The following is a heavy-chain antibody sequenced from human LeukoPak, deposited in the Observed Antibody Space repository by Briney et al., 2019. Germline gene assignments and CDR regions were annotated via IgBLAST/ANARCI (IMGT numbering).Heavy chain of an antibody. Sequence: PSETLSLTCTVSGGSISSYYWSWIRQPPGKGLEWIGYIYYSGSTNYNPSLKSRVTISVDTSKNQFSLKLSSVTAADTAVYYCAREGYSGYDWGYWGQGTLVTVSS. CDR2: IYYSGST. J-gene: IGHJ4*02. D-gene: IGHD5-12*01. V-gene: IGHV4-59*13. CDR1: GGSISSYY. CDR3: AREGYSGYDWGY.